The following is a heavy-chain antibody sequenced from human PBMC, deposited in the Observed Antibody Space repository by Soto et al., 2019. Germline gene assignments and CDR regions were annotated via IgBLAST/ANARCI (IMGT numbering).Heavy chain of an antibody. D-gene: IGHD6-19*01. CDR3: AREGIAVAGTLGFDP. CDR2: IYYSGST. V-gene: IGHV4-59*01. Sequence: SETLSLTCTVSGGSISSYYWSWIRQPPGKGLEWIGYIYYSGSTNYNPSLKSRVTISVDTSKNQFSLKLSSVTAADTAVYYCAREGIAVAGTLGFDPWGQGTLVTVSS. J-gene: IGHJ5*02. CDR1: GGSISSYY.